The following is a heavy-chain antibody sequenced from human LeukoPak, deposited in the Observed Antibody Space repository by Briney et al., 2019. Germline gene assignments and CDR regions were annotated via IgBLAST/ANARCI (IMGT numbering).Heavy chain of an antibody. CDR3: ARVPGVGGRYFGDAFDI. Sequence: GASVKVSCRASGYTFTSYAMHWVRQAPGQRLEWMGWINAGNGNTKYSQKFQGRVTITRDTSASTAYMELSSLRSEDTAVYYCARVPGVGGRYFGDAFDIWGQGTMVTVSS. J-gene: IGHJ3*02. V-gene: IGHV1-3*01. CDR1: GYTFTSYA. CDR2: INAGNGNT. D-gene: IGHD1-1*01.